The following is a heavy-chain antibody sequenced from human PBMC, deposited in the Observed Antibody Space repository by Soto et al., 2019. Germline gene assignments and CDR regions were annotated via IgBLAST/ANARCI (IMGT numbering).Heavy chain of an antibody. CDR2: ISAYKGNT. J-gene: IGHJ6*01. D-gene: IGHD2-15*01. Sequence: GASVEVSCKXSGYTFTRYGISWVRQAPGQGLEWLGWISAYKGNTNYVQKFVGRVTMTRDTSTSTAYMDLRNLKSDDTAVYYCARDCGGMAASGAYYYYHGMDVWGKGPRSPSPQ. CDR1: GYTFTRYG. CDR3: ARDCGGMAASGAYYYYHGMDV. V-gene: IGHV1-18*04.